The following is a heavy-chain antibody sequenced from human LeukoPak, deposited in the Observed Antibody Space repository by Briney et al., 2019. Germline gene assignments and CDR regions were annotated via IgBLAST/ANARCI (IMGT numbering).Heavy chain of an antibody. J-gene: IGHJ3*02. CDR1: GGSISSYY. CDR2: IYTSVST. Sequence: SSETLSLICTISGGSISSYYWSWIRQPAGKGLEWIGRIYTSVSTNYNPSLKSRVTISVDTSKNQFSLKLSSVTAADTAVYYCARTFDLGYCSGGYCERGGAFDIWGQGTMVTVSS. D-gene: IGHD2-15*01. CDR3: ARTFDLGYCSGGYCERGGAFDI. V-gene: IGHV4-4*07.